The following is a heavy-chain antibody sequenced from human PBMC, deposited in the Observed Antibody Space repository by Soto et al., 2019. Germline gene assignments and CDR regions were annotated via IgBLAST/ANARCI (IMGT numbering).Heavy chain of an antibody. V-gene: IGHV1-69*13. CDR3: ARVIAAAGRSLDY. CDR1: GGTFSSYA. D-gene: IGHD6-13*01. J-gene: IGHJ4*02. Sequence: SVKVSCKASGGTFSSYAISWVRQAPGQGLEWMGGIIPTFGTANYAQKFQGRVTITADESTSTAYMELSSLRSEDTAVYYCARVIAAAGRSLDYWGQGTLVTVSS. CDR2: IIPTFGTA.